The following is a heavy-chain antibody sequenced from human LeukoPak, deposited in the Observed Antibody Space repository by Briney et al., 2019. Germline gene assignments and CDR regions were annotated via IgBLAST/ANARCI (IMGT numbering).Heavy chain of an antibody. CDR1: GGSISRYY. CDR2: IYHSGST. J-gene: IGHJ4*02. Sequence: SETLSLTCTVSGGSISRYYWSWIRQPPGKGLEWIGYIYHSGSTNYNPSLKSRVTISVDTSKNQFSLKLTSVTAADTAVYYCARDICGYNYGCFDSWGQGTLVTVSS. V-gene: IGHV4-59*01. D-gene: IGHD5-18*01. CDR3: ARDICGYNYGCFDS.